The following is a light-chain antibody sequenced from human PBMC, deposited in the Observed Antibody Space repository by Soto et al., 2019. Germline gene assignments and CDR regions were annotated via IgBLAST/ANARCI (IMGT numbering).Light chain of an antibody. Sequence: EIVLTQSPGTLSLSPGERATLSCRASQSVSSSYLAWYQQKPGQAPRLLIYGASSRASDIPDRFSGSGSGVDFPLTISRLEPEDFAVYYCQQYGSSPLTFGQGTKLEIK. CDR2: GAS. J-gene: IGKJ2*01. CDR3: QQYGSSPLT. V-gene: IGKV3-20*01. CDR1: QSVSSSY.